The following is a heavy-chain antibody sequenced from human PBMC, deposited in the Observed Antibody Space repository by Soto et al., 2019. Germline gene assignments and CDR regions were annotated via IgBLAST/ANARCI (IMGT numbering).Heavy chain of an antibody. CDR2: IYSGGST. CDR3: ARSNGYGDYVDAFDI. D-gene: IGHD4-17*01. CDR1: GFTVSSNY. V-gene: IGHV3-53*04. J-gene: IGHJ3*02. Sequence: GGSLRLSCAASGFTVSSNYMSWVRQAPGKGLEWVSVIYSGGSTYYADSVKGRFTISRHNSKNTLYLQMNSLRAEDTAVYYCARSNGYGDYVDAFDIWGQGTMVTVSS.